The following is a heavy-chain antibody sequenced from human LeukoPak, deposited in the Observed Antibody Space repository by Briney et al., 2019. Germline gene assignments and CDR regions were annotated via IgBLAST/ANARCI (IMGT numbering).Heavy chain of an antibody. V-gene: IGHV4-4*07. D-gene: IGHD2-8*01. Sequence: SETLSLTCTVSGSSISGYYWNWIRQPAGKGLEWIGRLHPSGATNYNPSLKSRITMSLDTSKNQFSLKLSSVTTADTAVYYCARGVAYCTNGICYSRETEYFQYWGQGTLVTVSS. CDR2: LHPSGAT. J-gene: IGHJ1*01. CDR3: ARGVAYCTNGICYSRETEYFQY. CDR1: GSSISGYY.